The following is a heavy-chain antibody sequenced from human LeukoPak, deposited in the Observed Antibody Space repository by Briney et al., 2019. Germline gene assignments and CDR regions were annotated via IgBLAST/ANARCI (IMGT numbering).Heavy chain of an antibody. CDR2: IVSDGYKA. J-gene: IGHJ5*02. V-gene: IGHV3-23*01. Sequence: PGGSLRLSCAASGFIFSRYAMSWVRQAPGKGLEWVATIVSDGYKAYCARSVKGRFAISRDNSQNTVHLQRNSLGAEDTATYYSAKEIVLLFGDPGGRGALVSVSS. CDR1: GFIFSRYA. CDR3: AKEIVLLFGDP. D-gene: IGHD2-21*01.